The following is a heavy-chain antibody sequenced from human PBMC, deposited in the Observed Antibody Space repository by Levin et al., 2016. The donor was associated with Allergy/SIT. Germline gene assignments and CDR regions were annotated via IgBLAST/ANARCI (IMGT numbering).Heavy chain of an antibody. V-gene: IGHV4-39*01. Sequence: SETLSLTCTVSGGSISSSSYYWGWIRQPPGKGLEWIGSIYYSGSTYYNPSLKSRVTISVDTSKNQFSLKLSSVTAADTAVYYCARHRVMDFYYYDSSGLTNLDAFDIWGQGTMVTVSS. D-gene: IGHD3-22*01. CDR2: IYYSGST. CDR1: GGSISSSSYY. CDR3: ARHRVMDFYYYDSSGLTNLDAFDI. J-gene: IGHJ3*02.